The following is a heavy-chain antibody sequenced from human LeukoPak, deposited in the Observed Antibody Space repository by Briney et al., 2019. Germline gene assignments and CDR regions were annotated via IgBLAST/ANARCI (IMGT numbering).Heavy chain of an antibody. V-gene: IGHV4-39*01. CDR2: IYYSGST. J-gene: IGHJ4*02. D-gene: IGHD3-22*01. CDR1: PGSISSNNYY. Sequence: SETLSLTCTVSPGSISSNNYYWGWIRQPPGKGLEWIGSIYYSGSTYYNPSLKSRVTISVDTSKNQFSLKVTSVTAADTAVYYCARLSDSDSSGYYWGFEYWGQGSLVTVSS. CDR3: ARLSDSDSSGYYWGFEY.